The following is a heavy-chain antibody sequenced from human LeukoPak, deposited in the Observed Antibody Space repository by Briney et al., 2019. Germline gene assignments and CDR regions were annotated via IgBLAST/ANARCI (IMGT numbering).Heavy chain of an antibody. Sequence: SETLSLTCTVSGGSISSSSYYWGWIRQPPGKGLEWIGSIYYSGSTYYNPSLKSRVTISVDTSKSQFSLKLSSVTAADTAVYYCARDRGSIVVVKPYNWFDPWGQGTLVTVSS. J-gene: IGHJ5*02. D-gene: IGHD3-22*01. CDR3: ARDRGSIVVVKPYNWFDP. CDR2: IYYSGST. V-gene: IGHV4-39*07. CDR1: GGSISSSSYY.